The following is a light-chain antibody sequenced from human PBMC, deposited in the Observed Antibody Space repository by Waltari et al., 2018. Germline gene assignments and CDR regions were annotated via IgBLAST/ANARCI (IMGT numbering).Light chain of an antibody. Sequence: EIVVTQSPATLSLSPGERATPSCRASESVSTNVAWYQQKPGQPPRLLIYDASTRATGSPARFSGSGSGTEFTLSISSLQSEDFAVYYCHQYKNWPPWTFGQGTKVEIK. J-gene: IGKJ1*01. CDR2: DAS. CDR3: HQYKNWPPWT. CDR1: ESVSTN. V-gene: IGKV3-15*01.